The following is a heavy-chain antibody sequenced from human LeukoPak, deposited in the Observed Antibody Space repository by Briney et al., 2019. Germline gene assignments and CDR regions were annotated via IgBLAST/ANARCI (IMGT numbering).Heavy chain of an antibody. D-gene: IGHD1-1*01. J-gene: IGHJ3*02. CDR3: ARGGWNALDI. V-gene: IGHV4-61*02. Sequence: PSETLSLTCTVSGGSLSSGSYYWSWIREPAGKGLEWIGRVYTSAGTDYKPSLKSRVTIYVDTSKNQFSLKLSSVTAADTAVYFCARGGWNALDIWGQGTMVIVSS. CDR2: VYTSAGT. CDR1: GGSLSSGSYY.